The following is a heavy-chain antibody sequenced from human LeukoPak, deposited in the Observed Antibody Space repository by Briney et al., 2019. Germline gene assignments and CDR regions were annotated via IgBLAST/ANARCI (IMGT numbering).Heavy chain of an antibody. Sequence: PGGSLRLSCAASGFTFSSYWMSWVRQAPGKGLEWVANIKQDGSEKYYVDSAKGRFTISRDNAKNSLYLQMNSLRAEDTAVYYCAKVTYDSSGYNDYWGQGTLVTASS. CDR3: AKVTYDSSGYNDY. V-gene: IGHV3-7*01. CDR1: GFTFSSYW. CDR2: IKQDGSEK. D-gene: IGHD3-22*01. J-gene: IGHJ4*02.